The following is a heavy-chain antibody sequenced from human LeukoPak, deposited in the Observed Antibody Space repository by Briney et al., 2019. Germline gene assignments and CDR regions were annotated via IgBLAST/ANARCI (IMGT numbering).Heavy chain of an antibody. CDR2: IYYSGST. CDR3: VKGVVTGFWDAFDI. CDR1: GGSISSYY. V-gene: IGHV4-59*01. J-gene: IGHJ3*02. Sequence: PSEALSLTCTVSGGSISSYYWSWIRQPPGKGLEWIGSIYYSGSTYYNPSLKSRVTISVDTSKNQFSLKLSSVTAADTAVYYCVKGVVTGFWDAFDIWGQGTMVTVSS. D-gene: IGHD2-21*02.